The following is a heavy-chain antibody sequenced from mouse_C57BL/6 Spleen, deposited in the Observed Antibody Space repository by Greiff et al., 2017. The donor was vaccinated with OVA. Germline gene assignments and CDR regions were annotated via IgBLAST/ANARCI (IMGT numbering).Heavy chain of an antibody. CDR2: INPSNGGT. CDR1: GYTFTSYW. CDR3: ARLDWDEGGFDY. V-gene: IGHV1-53*01. Sequence: VQLQQSGTELVKPGASVKLSCKASGYTFTSYWMHWVKQRPGQGLEWIGNINPSNGGTNYNEKFKSKATLTVDKSSSTAYMQLSSLTSEDSAVYYCARLDWDEGGFDYWGQGTTLTVSS. D-gene: IGHD4-1*01. J-gene: IGHJ2*01.